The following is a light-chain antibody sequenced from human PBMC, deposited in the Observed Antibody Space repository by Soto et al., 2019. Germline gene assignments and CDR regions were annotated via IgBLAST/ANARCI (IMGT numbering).Light chain of an antibody. V-gene: IGKV1-39*01. CDR2: AAS. J-gene: IGKJ3*01. Sequence: DIQMTQAPSSLSASLEDRVIITCRASQSISNHLNWYQQKPGKAPKLLIFAASSLQSGVPSRFSGGRSGPDFTLTISSLQPEDFATYYCQQDLRPPLTFGPGTKVDI. CDR1: QSISNH. CDR3: QQDLRPPLT.